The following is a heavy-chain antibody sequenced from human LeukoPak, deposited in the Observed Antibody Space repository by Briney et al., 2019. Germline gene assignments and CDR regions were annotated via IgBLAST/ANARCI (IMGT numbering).Heavy chain of an antibody. CDR3: AKDLGQWLVLHGMDV. J-gene: IGHJ6*02. D-gene: IGHD6-19*01. CDR2: IGGSGTTI. V-gene: IGHV3-48*01. Sequence: GGSLRLSCAASGFTFSSYSMNWVRQAPGKGPEWVSYIGGSGTTIYYADSVKGRFTISRDNVKKLLYLEMNSLRAEDTGVYYCAKDLGQWLVLHGMDVWGQGTTVTVSS. CDR1: GFTFSSYS.